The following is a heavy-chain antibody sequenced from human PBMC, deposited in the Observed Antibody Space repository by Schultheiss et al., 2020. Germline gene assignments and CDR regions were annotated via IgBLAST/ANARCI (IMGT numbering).Heavy chain of an antibody. CDR3: ARDKDGYNCGEFDY. Sequence: SLRLSCAASGFTFDDYAMHWVRQAPGKGLEWVSGISWNSGSIGYADSVKGRFTISRDNAKNSLYLQMNSLRAEDTALYYCARDKDGYNCGEFDYWGQGTLVTVSS. CDR2: ISWNSGSI. D-gene: IGHD5-24*01. V-gene: IGHV3-9*01. CDR1: GFTFDDYA. J-gene: IGHJ4*02.